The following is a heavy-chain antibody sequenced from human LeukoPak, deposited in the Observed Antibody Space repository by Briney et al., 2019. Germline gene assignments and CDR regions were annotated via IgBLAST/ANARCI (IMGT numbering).Heavy chain of an antibody. V-gene: IGHV3-30*14. J-gene: IGHJ6*02. CDR3: ARETWFGPYYGMDV. CDR1: GFTFSSYA. D-gene: IGHD3-10*01. CDR2: ILYDGSNK. Sequence: GRSLRLSCAASGFTFSSYAMHWVRQAPGKGLEWVAVILYDGSNKYYADSVKGRFTISRDNSKNTLYLQMNSLRAEDTAVYYCARETWFGPYYGMDVWGQGTTVTVSS.